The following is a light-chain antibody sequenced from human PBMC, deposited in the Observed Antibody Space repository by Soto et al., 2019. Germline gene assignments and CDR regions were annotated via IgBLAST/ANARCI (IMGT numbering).Light chain of an antibody. CDR1: CSNIGSNT. Sequence: QSVLTQPPSASGTPGQRVTISCSGSCSNIGSNTVNWYQQLPGTAPKLLIYTNSQRPSGVPDRFSGSKSGTSASLGISGLQSEDEADYYCAAWDDGLNGVVFGGGTKLTVL. V-gene: IGLV1-44*01. CDR2: TNS. J-gene: IGLJ2*01. CDR3: AAWDDGLNGVV.